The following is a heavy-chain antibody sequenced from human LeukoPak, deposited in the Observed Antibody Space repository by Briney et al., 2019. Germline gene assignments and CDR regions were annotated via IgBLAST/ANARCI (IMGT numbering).Heavy chain of an antibody. CDR3: AKALIRELRYFDWLCDY. V-gene: IGHV3-30*18. Sequence: GGSLRLSCAASGFTFSSYGMHWVRQAPGKGLEWVAVISYDGSNKYYADSVKGRFTISRDNSKNTLYLQMNSLRAEDTAVYYCAKALIRELRYFDWLCDYWGQGTLVTVSS. CDR1: GFTFSSYG. CDR2: ISYDGSNK. D-gene: IGHD3-9*01. J-gene: IGHJ4*02.